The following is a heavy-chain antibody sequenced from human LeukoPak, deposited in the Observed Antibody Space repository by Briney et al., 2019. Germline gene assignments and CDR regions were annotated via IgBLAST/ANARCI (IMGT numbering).Heavy chain of an antibody. V-gene: IGHV3-20*04. CDR1: GFAFDDYG. CDR2: ITWNSETT. D-gene: IGHD5-12*01. Sequence: GGSLRLSCAASGFAFDDYGMSWVRLAPGRGLDWVAGITWNSETTAYAETVKGRFTISRDNAKNSLYLQLNSLSAEDTALYYCARDWRSGYSIDNWGQGTLVTVS. J-gene: IGHJ4*02. CDR3: ARDWRSGYSIDN.